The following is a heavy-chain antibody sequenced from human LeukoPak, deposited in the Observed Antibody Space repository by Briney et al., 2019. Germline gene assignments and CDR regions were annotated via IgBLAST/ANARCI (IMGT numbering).Heavy chain of an antibody. Sequence: GGSLRLSCAASGFTFGSYSMNWVRQAPGKGLEWVSSISSSSSYIYYADSVKGRFTISRDNAKNSLYLQMNSLRAEDTAVYYCASTPGIAAAGGGYWGQGTLVTVSS. CDR2: ISSSSSYI. V-gene: IGHV3-21*01. CDR1: GFTFGSYS. CDR3: ASTPGIAAAGGGY. D-gene: IGHD6-13*01. J-gene: IGHJ4*02.